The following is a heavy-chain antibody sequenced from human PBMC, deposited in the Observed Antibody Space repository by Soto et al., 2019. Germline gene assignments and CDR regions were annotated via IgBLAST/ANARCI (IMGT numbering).Heavy chain of an antibody. D-gene: IGHD6-19*01. CDR2: INAGNGNT. Sequence: ASVKVSCKASGYTFTDFHIHWVRQAPGQGLEWMGWINAGNGNTKYSQKFQDRVTVTRDTSANTAYMELSSLTSEDTALYYCASGLMAGTAYWGQRTFVTVSS. J-gene: IGHJ4*02. V-gene: IGHV1-3*01. CDR1: GYTFTDFH. CDR3: ASGLMAGTAY.